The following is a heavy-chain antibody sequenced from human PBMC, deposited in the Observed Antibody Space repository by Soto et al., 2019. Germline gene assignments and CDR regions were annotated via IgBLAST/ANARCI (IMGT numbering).Heavy chain of an antibody. V-gene: IGHV3-23*01. CDR3: VKEDYGDYPNLRYFDL. D-gene: IGHD4-17*01. CDR1: GFTFSSYA. Sequence: EVQLLESGGGLVQPGGSLRLSCAASGFTFSSYAMSWVRQAPGKGLEWVSAISGSGGSTYYADSVKGRFTISRDNSKNTLYLQMNSLRAEDTAVYYCVKEDYGDYPNLRYFDLWGRGTLVTVSS. J-gene: IGHJ2*01. CDR2: ISGSGGST.